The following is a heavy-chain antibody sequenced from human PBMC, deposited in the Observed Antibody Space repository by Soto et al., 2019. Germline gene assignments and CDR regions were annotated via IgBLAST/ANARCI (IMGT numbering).Heavy chain of an antibody. V-gene: IGHV3-74*01. CDR2: INSDGSST. Sequence: GGSLRLSCAASGFTFSNYWMHWVRQVSGKGLVWVSRINSDGSSTSYADSVKGRFTISRDNAKNTLYLQMNSLRAEDTAVYYCARVQSGSPSRFDPWGQGTLVTVSS. J-gene: IGHJ5*02. CDR3: ARVQSGSPSRFDP. D-gene: IGHD1-26*01. CDR1: GFTFSNYW.